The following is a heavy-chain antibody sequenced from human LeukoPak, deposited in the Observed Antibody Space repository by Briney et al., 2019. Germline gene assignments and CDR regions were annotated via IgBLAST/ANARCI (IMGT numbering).Heavy chain of an antibody. CDR3: ARAPGYCSSTSCREVDAFDI. V-gene: IGHV4-59*01. D-gene: IGHD2-2*01. CDR2: IYYSGST. Sequence: SETLSLTCTVSGESISGFYWNWIRQPPGKGLEWIGYIYYSGSTNYNPSLKSRVTISIDTSKNQFSLKLSSVTAADTAVYYCARAPGYCSSTSCREVDAFDIWGQGTMVTVSS. J-gene: IGHJ3*02. CDR1: GESISGFY.